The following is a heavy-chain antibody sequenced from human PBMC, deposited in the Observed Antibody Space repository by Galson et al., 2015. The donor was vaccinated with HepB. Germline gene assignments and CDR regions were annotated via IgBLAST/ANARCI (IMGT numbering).Heavy chain of an antibody. V-gene: IGHV3-7*03. CDR3: ACIMVRGVIGY. CDR1: GFTFSSYW. Sequence: SLRLSCAASGFTFSSYWMSWVRQAPGKGLEWVANIKQDGSEKYYVDSVKGRFTISRDNAKNSLYLQMNSLRAEDTAVYYCACIMVRGVIGYWGQGTLVTVSS. CDR2: IKQDGSEK. D-gene: IGHD3-10*01. J-gene: IGHJ4*02.